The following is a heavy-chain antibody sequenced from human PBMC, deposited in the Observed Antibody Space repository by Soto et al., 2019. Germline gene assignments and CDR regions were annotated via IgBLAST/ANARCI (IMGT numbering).Heavy chain of an antibody. V-gene: IGHV4-59*08. CDR1: GGSISSYY. CDR2: IYYSGST. D-gene: IGHD2-15*01. Sequence: SETLSLTCTVSGGSISSYYWSWIRQPPGKGLEWIGYIYYSGSTNYNPSLKSRVTISVDTSKNQFSLKLSSVTAADTAVYYCARHRDLEGLYCSGGSCYLHAFDIWGQGTMVTVSS. CDR3: ARHRDLEGLYCSGGSCYLHAFDI. J-gene: IGHJ3*02.